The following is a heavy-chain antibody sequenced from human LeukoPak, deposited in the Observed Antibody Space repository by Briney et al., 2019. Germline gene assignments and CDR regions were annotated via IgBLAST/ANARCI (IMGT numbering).Heavy chain of an antibody. CDR3: ARLYSGYDWANYYYYYMDV. J-gene: IGHJ6*03. CDR2: IYSGGST. Sequence: PGGSLRLSCAASGFTVSSNNMSWVRQAPGKGLEWVSVIYSGGSTYYADSVKGRFTISRDNSKNTLYLQMNSLRAEDTAVYYCARLYSGYDWANYYYYYMDVWGKGTTVTVSS. CDR1: GFTVSSNN. D-gene: IGHD5-12*01. V-gene: IGHV3-53*01.